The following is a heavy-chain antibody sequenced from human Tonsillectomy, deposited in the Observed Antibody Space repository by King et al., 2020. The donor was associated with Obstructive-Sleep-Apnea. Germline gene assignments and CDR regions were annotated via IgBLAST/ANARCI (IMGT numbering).Heavy chain of an antibody. D-gene: IGHD3-10*01. CDR3: GKGRGVGFGDTGDGMDV. V-gene: IGHV3-9*01. CDR1: GFTFDDYA. J-gene: IGHJ6*02. Sequence: VQLVESGGGLVQPGRSLRLSCAASGFTFDDYAMHWVRQAPGKGLEWVSGISWNSGSIGYVDSVKGRFTISRDNAKNSLYLQMNSLRAEETALYYCGKGRGVGFGDTGDGMDVWGQGTTVTVAS. CDR2: ISWNSGSI.